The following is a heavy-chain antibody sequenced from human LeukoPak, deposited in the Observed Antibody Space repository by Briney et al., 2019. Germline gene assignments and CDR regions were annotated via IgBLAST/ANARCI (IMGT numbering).Heavy chain of an antibody. V-gene: IGHV4-30-4*01. CDR2: IYYSGST. Sequence: SQTLSLTCTVSGGSISSGDYYWSWIRQPPGKGLEWIGYIYYSGSTYYNPSLKSRVTISVDTSKNQFSLKLSSVTAADTAVYYCASRVGIVVVPAAIPDAFDIWGQGTMVTVSS. J-gene: IGHJ3*02. CDR3: ASRVGIVVVPAAIPDAFDI. D-gene: IGHD2-2*02. CDR1: GGSISSGDYY.